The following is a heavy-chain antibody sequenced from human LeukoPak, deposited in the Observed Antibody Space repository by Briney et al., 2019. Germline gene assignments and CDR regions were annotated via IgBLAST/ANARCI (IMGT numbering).Heavy chain of an antibody. D-gene: IGHD3-22*01. Sequence: GGSLRLSCAASGFTFSSYAMSWVRQAPGKGLEWVSAISGSGGSTYYADSVKGRFTISRDNSKNTLYLQMNSLRAEDTAVYCCAKDLAYDSSGYFSYWGQGTLVTVSS. CDR1: GFTFSSYA. V-gene: IGHV3-23*01. CDR2: ISGSGGST. J-gene: IGHJ4*02. CDR3: AKDLAYDSSGYFSY.